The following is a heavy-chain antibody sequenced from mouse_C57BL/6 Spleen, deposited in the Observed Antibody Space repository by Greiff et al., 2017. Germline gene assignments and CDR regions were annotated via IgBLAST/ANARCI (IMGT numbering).Heavy chain of an antibody. Sequence: EVQGVESGAGLVKPGGSLKLSCAASGFTFSDYGMHWVRQAPEKGLEWVAYISSGSSTINYADTVKGRFTISRDNAKNTLFLQMTSLTSEDTAMYCCARHDTTAWAMDYWGQGTSVTVSS. V-gene: IGHV5-17*01. CDR1: GFTFSDYG. D-gene: IGHD1-2*01. J-gene: IGHJ4*01. CDR3: ARHDTTAWAMDY. CDR2: ISSGSSTI.